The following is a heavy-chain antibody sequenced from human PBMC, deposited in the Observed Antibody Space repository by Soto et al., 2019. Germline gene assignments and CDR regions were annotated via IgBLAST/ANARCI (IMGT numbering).Heavy chain of an antibody. D-gene: IGHD2-2*01. CDR1: VFTVSSNY. V-gene: IGHV3-53*01. CDR3: ASKTVQAAIWWDGSFDI. J-gene: IGHJ3*02. Sequence: GGSLRLSCAASVFTVSSNYMTLVRQAPGKGLECVSLLYIGGSKYYADSVKGRFTISRDSSKNTLYLQMNSLRAEYTAVYFCASKTVQAAIWWDGSFDIWGQGTMVTVSS. CDR2: LYIGGSK.